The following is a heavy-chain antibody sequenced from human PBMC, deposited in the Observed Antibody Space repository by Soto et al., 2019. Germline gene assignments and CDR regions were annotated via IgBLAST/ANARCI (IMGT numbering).Heavy chain of an antibody. CDR2: IYWDDDK. V-gene: IGHV2-5*02. Sequence: QITLKESGPTLVKPTQTLTLTCTFSGFSLSTSGVGVGWIRQPPGKALEWLALIYWDDDKRYSPSLKSRLTIPKDTSKNQVVLTMTNMDPVDTATYYCAHHYSVNWFDPWCQGTLVTVSS. CDR1: GFSLSTSGVG. CDR3: AHHYSVNWFDP. D-gene: IGHD2-15*01. J-gene: IGHJ5*02.